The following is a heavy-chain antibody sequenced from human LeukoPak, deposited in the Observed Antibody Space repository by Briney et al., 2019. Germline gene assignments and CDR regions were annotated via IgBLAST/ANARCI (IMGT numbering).Heavy chain of an antibody. D-gene: IGHD6-19*01. Sequence: PGRSLRLSCAASGFTFSSYAMHWVRQAPGKGLERVAVISYDGSNKYYADSVTGRFTISRDNSKNTLYLKMNSLRAEDTAVYYCARSPYSSGWTIDYWGQGTLVTVSS. V-gene: IGHV3-30*04. J-gene: IGHJ4*02. CDR2: ISYDGSNK. CDR1: GFTFSSYA. CDR3: ARSPYSSGWTIDY.